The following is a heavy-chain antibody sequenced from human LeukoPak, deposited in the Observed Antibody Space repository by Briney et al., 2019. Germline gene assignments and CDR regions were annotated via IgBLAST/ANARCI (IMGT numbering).Heavy chain of an antibody. Sequence: GGSLRLSCAASGFTFNNYAMSWVRQAPGKGLEGVSAVSTSGGVTYYPDSVKGRFTISRDNSKNTLYLQMNSLRAEDTALYYCARQLGYCSDGNCYFDSWGQGTLVTVSS. V-gene: IGHV3-23*01. CDR2: VSTSGGVT. CDR3: ARQLGYCSDGNCYFDS. D-gene: IGHD2-15*01. J-gene: IGHJ4*02. CDR1: GFTFNNYA.